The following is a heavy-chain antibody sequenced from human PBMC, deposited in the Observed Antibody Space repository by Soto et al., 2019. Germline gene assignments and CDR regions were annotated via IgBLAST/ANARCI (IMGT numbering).Heavy chain of an antibody. V-gene: IGHV4-31*03. CDR2: IYDSGST. CDR1: GGSISSGGYY. J-gene: IGHJ6*02. CDR3: ARRNYYYGMDV. Sequence: QVQLQESGPGLVKPSQTPSLTCTVYGGSISSGGYYWSWIRQHPGKGLEWVGYIYDSGSTYYNPSLKSRGTISGDTSKDQFSLKLSSVKAADTAVYYCARRNYYYGMDVWGQGTTVTFS.